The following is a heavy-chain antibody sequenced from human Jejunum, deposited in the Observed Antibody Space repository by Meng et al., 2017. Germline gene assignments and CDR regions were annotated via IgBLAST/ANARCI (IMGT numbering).Heavy chain of an antibody. CDR2: TDYGGST. D-gene: IGHD1-1*01. J-gene: IGHJ5*02. V-gene: IGHV4-31*03. CDR1: GGSISSGNYP. Sequence: SETLSLTCTVSGGSISSGNYPWTWIHQYPGKGLEWIGYTDYGGSTYYTPSLRSRVTISVDTSKNQFYLKLNSVTAADTAVYYCARVDKTGTSFGWFDPWGQGTLVTSPQ. CDR3: ARVDKTGTSFGWFDP.